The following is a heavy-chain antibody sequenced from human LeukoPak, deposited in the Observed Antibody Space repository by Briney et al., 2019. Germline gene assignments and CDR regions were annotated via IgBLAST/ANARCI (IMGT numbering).Heavy chain of an antibody. J-gene: IGHJ4*02. D-gene: IGHD3-22*01. CDR3: ARMVVASGKKYFDY. V-gene: IGHV4-39*01. CDR2: IYYSGNT. CDR1: GGSISSSSHY. Sequence: PSETLSLTCTVSGGSISSSSHYWGWIRQPPGKGLEWIGNIYYSGNTYYNPSLKSRVTTSVDTSKNQFSLKLSSVTAEDTAVYYCARMVVASGKKYFDYWGQGTLFTVSS.